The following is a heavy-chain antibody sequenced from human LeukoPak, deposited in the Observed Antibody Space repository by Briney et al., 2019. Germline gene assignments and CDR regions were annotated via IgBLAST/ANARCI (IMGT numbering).Heavy chain of an antibody. V-gene: IGHV4-4*02. CDR1: GGSISSSNW. J-gene: IGHJ3*02. CDR3: ASPSSSYDAFDI. CDR2: IYHSGST. Sequence: SETLSLTCAVSGGSISSSNWWSWVRQPPGKGLEWIGEIYHSGSTNYNPSLKSRVTISVDKSKNQFSLKLSSVTAADTAVYYCASPSSSYDAFDIWGQGTMVTVSS. D-gene: IGHD6-13*01.